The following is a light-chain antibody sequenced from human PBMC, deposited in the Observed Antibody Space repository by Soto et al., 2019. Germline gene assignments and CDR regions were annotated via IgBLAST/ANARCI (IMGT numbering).Light chain of an antibody. J-gene: IGLJ1*01. V-gene: IGLV8-61*01. Sequence: QTVVTQESSVSVSPGGTVTLTCSLISSSVSTANNPYWYQQPPGQAPRTLIYSTSTRSSGVPGRFSGSILGNKAALTITGAQADDESDYYCALFMGNGISVFGTGTKVTVL. CDR1: SSSVSTANN. CDR2: STS. CDR3: ALFMGNGISV.